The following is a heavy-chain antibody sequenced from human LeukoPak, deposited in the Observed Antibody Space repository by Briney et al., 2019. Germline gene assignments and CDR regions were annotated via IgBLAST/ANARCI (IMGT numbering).Heavy chain of an antibody. D-gene: IGHD3-22*01. Sequence: PGGSLRLSCAASGFTFSSYSMNWVRQAPGKGLEWVSSISSSSSYIYYADSVKGRFTISRDNAKNSLYLQMNSLRAEDTAVYYCARDPPYDSSGYSNFDYWGQGTLVTVSS. CDR3: ARDPPYDSSGYSNFDY. CDR1: GFTFSSYS. V-gene: IGHV3-21*01. J-gene: IGHJ4*02. CDR2: ISSSSSYI.